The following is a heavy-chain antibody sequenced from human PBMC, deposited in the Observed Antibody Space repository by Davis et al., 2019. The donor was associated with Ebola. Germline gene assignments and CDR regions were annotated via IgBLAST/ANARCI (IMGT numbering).Heavy chain of an antibody. Sequence: GESLKISCAASGFPFRSYSMNWVRQAPGKGLEWVSSISSSSSYIYYADSVKGRFTISRDNAKNSLYLQMNSLRAEDTAVYYCARRKRDYYDSSGYYGYFDYWGQGTLVTASS. CDR2: ISSSSSYI. J-gene: IGHJ4*02. D-gene: IGHD3-22*01. V-gene: IGHV3-21*01. CDR1: GFPFRSYS. CDR3: ARRKRDYYDSSGYYGYFDY.